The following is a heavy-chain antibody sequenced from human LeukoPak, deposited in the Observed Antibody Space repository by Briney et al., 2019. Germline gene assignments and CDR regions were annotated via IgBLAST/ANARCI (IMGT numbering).Heavy chain of an antibody. CDR1: GYSISSGYY. CDR2: IYHSGST. D-gene: IGHD3-3*01. CDR3: ARAYDFWSGYYLDY. V-gene: IGHV4-38-2*01. Sequence: SETLSLTCAVSGYSISSGYYWGWIRQPPGKGMEWIGSIYHSGSTYYNPSLKSRVTISVDTSKNQFSLKLSSVTAADTAVYYCARAYDFWSGYYLDYWGQGTLVTVSS. J-gene: IGHJ4*02.